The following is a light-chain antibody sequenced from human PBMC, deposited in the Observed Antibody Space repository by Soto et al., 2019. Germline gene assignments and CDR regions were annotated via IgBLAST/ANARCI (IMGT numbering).Light chain of an antibody. CDR1: SSDIGSYNY. Sequence: QSVLTQPASVSGSPGQSITISCTGTSSDIGSYNYVSWYQQHPGKAPKLMIYEVTNRPSGVSNRFSGSKSGNTASLTISGLQAEDEADYYCSSYTSSSTYVFXTGTKVAVL. CDR2: EVT. V-gene: IGLV2-14*01. J-gene: IGLJ1*01. CDR3: SSYTSSSTYV.